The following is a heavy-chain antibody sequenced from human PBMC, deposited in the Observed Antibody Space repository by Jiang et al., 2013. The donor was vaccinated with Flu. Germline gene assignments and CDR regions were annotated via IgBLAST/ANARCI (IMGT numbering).Heavy chain of an antibody. J-gene: IGHJ5*02. CDR1: GYTFISYY. CDR3: ARSILGPTSSSWYGWIDP. V-gene: IGHV1-46*01. D-gene: IGHD6-13*01. Sequence: EVKKPGASVRVSCKASGYTFISYYMYWVRQAPGQGLEWMGVINPSGGSTRYTQMFQGRVTLTRDTSTSTIYMELSSLTSEDTAVYYCARSILGPTSSSWYGWIDPWGQGTLVTVSS. CDR2: INPSGGST.